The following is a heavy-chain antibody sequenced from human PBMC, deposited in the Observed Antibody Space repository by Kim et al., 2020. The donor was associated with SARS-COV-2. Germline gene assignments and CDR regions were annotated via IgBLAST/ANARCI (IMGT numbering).Heavy chain of an antibody. V-gene: IGHV3-33*01. D-gene: IGHD2-2*01. J-gene: IGHJ2*01. CDR2: IWYDGSNK. CDR3: VRPKSTSHWYFDL. CDR1: GFTFSAFA. Sequence: GGSLRLSCGASGFTFSAFAMHWVRQTPGKGLEWVAIIWYDGSNKYYLDSVTGRFAISRDNSKSTLYLQMNSLRAEDTGVYYCVRPKSTSHWYFDLWGRGTPVTVS.